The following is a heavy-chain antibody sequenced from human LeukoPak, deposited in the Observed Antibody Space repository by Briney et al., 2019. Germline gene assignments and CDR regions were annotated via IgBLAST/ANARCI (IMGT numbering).Heavy chain of an antibody. J-gene: IGHJ4*02. V-gene: IGHV4-59*01. Sequence: SETLSLTCTVSGGSISSYYWSWIRQPPGKGLEWIGYIYYSGSTNYNPSLKSRVTISVDTSKNQFSLKLSSVTAADTAVYYCAREGVYGDYADWGQGTLVTVSS. CDR1: GGSISSYY. D-gene: IGHD4-17*01. CDR3: AREGVYGDYAD. CDR2: IYYSGST.